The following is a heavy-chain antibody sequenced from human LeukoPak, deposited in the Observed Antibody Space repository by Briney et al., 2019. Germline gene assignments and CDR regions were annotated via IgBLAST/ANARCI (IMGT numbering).Heavy chain of an antibody. D-gene: IGHD2-2*01. J-gene: IGHJ4*02. CDR3: ARDSTTPRYCSSTSCYGDYFDY. CDR2: ISYDGSNK. V-gene: IGHV3-30-3*01. Sequence: GGSLRLSCAASGFPFSSYAMHWVRQAPGKGLEWVAVISYDGSNKYYADSVKGRFTISRDNSKNTLYLQMNSLRAEDTAVYYCARDSTTPRYCSSTSCYGDYFDYWGQGTLVTVSS. CDR1: GFPFSSYA.